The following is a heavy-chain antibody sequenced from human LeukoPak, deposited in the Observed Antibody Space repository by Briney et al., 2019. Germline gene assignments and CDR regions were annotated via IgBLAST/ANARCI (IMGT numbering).Heavy chain of an antibody. CDR1: GFTFSSYW. CDR2: INSDGSST. V-gene: IGHV3-74*01. J-gene: IGHJ5*02. Sequence: RAGGSLRLSCAASGFTFSSYWMHWVRQAPGKGLVWVSRINSDGSSTTYADSVKGRFTISRDNSKNTLYLQMNSLRAEDTAVYYCAILPFGVTTFNLWGQGTLVTVSS. D-gene: IGHD4-11*01. CDR3: AILPFGVTTFNL.